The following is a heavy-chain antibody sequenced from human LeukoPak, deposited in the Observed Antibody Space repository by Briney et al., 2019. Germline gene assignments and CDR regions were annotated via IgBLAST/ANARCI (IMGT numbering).Heavy chain of an antibody. J-gene: IGHJ4*02. Sequence: PGGSLRLACGASGFTFSTYGLNWLRQAPGKGLEWVSSISSSSSYIYYADSVKGRFTISRDNAKNSLYLQMNSLRAEDTAVYYCARAVGYSRSYSRFDYWGQETLVTVSS. CDR2: ISSSSSYI. CDR1: GFTFSTYG. V-gene: IGHV3-21*01. CDR3: ARAVGYSRSYSRFDY. D-gene: IGHD1-26*01.